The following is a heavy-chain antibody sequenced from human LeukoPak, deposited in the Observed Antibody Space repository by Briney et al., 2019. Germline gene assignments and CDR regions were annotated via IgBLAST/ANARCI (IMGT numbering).Heavy chain of an antibody. CDR1: GGTFSSYA. Sequence: ASVKVSCKASGGTFSSYAISWVRQAPGQGLEWMGGIIPIFGTANYAQKFQGRVTITTDESTSTAYMELSSLRSEDTAVYYCARAQLKITIEPNWFDPWGQGTLVTVSS. D-gene: IGHD3-3*01. J-gene: IGHJ5*02. V-gene: IGHV1-69*05. CDR2: IIPIFGTA. CDR3: ARAQLKITIEPNWFDP.